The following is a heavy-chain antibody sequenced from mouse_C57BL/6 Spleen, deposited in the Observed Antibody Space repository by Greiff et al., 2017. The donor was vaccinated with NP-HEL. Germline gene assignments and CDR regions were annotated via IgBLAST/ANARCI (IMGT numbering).Heavy chain of an antibody. D-gene: IGHD1-1*01. CDR2: ISYDGSN. Sequence: EVKLQESGPGLVKPSQSLSLTCSVTGYSIPSGYYWNWIRQFPGNKLEWMGYISYDGSNNYNPSLKNLISITRDTSKNQFFLKLNSVTTEDTATYYCARNYGSSYHYWGQGTTLTVSS. CDR1: GYSIPSGYY. J-gene: IGHJ2*01. V-gene: IGHV3-6*01. CDR3: ARNYGSSYHY.